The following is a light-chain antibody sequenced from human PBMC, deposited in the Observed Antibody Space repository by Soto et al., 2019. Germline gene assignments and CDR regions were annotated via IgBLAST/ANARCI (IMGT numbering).Light chain of an antibody. Sequence: QSVLTQPPSASGTPGQRVTISCSGSSSNIGSNYVYWYQQLPGTAPKLLIYRNNQRPSGVPDRFSGSESGTSASLAISGLRSEDEADYYCAAWDDSLSGLNWVFGGGTKLTVL. CDR1: SSNIGSNY. CDR3: AAWDDSLSGLNWV. CDR2: RNN. J-gene: IGLJ3*02. V-gene: IGLV1-47*01.